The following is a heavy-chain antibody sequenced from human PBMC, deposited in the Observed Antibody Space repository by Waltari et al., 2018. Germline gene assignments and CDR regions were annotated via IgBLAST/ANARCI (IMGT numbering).Heavy chain of an antibody. Sequence: QVQLQESGPGLVKPSETLSLTCTASGGSISSHYWSWIRQPPGKGLEWIGYIYYSGSTNYNPSLKSRVTISVDTSKNQFSLKLSSVTAADTAVYYCAREHYSYGYKNAFDIWGQGTMVTVSS. CDR2: IYYSGST. J-gene: IGHJ3*02. V-gene: IGHV4-59*11. CDR1: GGSISSHY. D-gene: IGHD5-18*01. CDR3: AREHYSYGYKNAFDI.